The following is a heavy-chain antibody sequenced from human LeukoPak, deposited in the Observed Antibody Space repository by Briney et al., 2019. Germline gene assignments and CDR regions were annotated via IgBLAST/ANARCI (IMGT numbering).Heavy chain of an antibody. CDR2: INHSGST. J-gene: IGHJ3*02. CDR3: ATGTTWGAFDI. D-gene: IGHD1-1*01. Sequence: PSETLSLTCAVYGGSFSGYYWSWIRQPPGKGLEWIGEINHSGSTNYNPSLKSRVTISVDTSKNQCSLKLSSVTAADTAVYYCATGTTWGAFDIWGQGTMVTVSS. V-gene: IGHV4-34*01. CDR1: GGSFSGYY.